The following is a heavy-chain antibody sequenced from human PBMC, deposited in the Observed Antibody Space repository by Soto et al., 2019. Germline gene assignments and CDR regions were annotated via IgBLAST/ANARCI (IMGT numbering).Heavy chain of an antibody. CDR3: ARGPRQWLVTYYGMDV. CDR2: IIPIFGTA. D-gene: IGHD6-19*01. J-gene: IGHJ6*02. V-gene: IGHV1-69*13. Sequence: ASVKVSCKASGGTFSSYAISWVRQAPGQGLEWMGGIIPIFGTANYAQKFQGRVTITADESTSTAYMELSSLRSEDTAVYYCARGPRQWLVTYYGMDVWGQGTTVTVS. CDR1: GGTFSSYA.